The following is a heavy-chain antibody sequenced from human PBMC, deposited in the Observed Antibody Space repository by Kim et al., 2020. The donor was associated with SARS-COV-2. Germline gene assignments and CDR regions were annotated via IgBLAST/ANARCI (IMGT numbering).Heavy chain of an antibody. J-gene: IGHJ5*02. Sequence: TPPLRSRVTISVDTSKNPFSLRRSSVTAADTAVYYCARGRYSSSGRWFDPWGQGTLVTVSS. CDR3: ARGRYSSSGRWFDP. V-gene: IGHV4-34*01. D-gene: IGHD6-13*01.